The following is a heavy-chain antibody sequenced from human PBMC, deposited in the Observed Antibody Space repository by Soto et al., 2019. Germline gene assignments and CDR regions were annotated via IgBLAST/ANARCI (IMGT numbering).Heavy chain of an antibody. J-gene: IGHJ6*02. V-gene: IGHV1-69*12. D-gene: IGHD5-12*01. Sequence: QVQLVQSGAEVKKPGSSVKVSCKASGGTFSSYAISWVRQAPGQGLEWMGGIIPIFGTANYAQKFQGRVTITADESTSTAYMERSSLSSEDTAVYYCARDGMATQDPYYYYYGMDVWGQGTTVTVSS. CDR1: GGTFSSYA. CDR2: IIPIFGTA. CDR3: ARDGMATQDPYYYYYGMDV.